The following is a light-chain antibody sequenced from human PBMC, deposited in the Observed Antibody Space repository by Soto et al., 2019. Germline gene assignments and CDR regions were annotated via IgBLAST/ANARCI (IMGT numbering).Light chain of an antibody. CDR1: QSVRSNF. CDR3: QQSDLSPWT. CDR2: GVS. Sequence: EIVLTQSPGTLSLSPGERATLSCRASQSVRSNFLAWYQKRPGQAPRLLIYGVSSRATGIPDRFSGSGSGTDFTLTISSLEPEDFALYYCQQSDLSPWTFGHGTKVEI. V-gene: IGKV3-20*01. J-gene: IGKJ1*01.